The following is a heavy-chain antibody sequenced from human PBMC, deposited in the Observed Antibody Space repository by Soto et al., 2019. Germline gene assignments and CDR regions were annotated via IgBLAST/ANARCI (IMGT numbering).Heavy chain of an antibody. D-gene: IGHD3-3*01. V-gene: IGHV3-7*01. CDR3: ARDQYDFWSGYYDRGRYIPPFDY. J-gene: IGHJ4*02. Sequence: GGSLRLSCAASGFTLSSYWMSWVRQAPGKGLEWVANIKQDGSEKYYVDSVKGRFTISRDNAKNSLYLQMNSLRAEDTAVYYCARDQYDFWSGYYDRGRYIPPFDYWGQGTLVTVSS. CDR2: IKQDGSEK. CDR1: GFTLSSYW.